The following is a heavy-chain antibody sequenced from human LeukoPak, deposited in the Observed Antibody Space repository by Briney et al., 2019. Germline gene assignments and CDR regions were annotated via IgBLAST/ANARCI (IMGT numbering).Heavy chain of an antibody. CDR3: ARDGFMVRGVIGGQPPRSYGMDV. V-gene: IGHV3-48*03. D-gene: IGHD3-10*01. CDR1: GFTFSSYE. CDR2: ISSSGSTI. J-gene: IGHJ6*02. Sequence: WGSLRLSCAASGFTFSSYEMNWVRQAPGKGLEWVSYISSSGSTIYYADSVKGRFTISRDNAKNSLYLQMNSLRAEDTAVYYCARDGFMVRGVIGGQPPRSYGMDVWGQGTTVTVSS.